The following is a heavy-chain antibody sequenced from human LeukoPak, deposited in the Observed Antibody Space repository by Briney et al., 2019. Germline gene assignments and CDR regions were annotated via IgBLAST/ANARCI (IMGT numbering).Heavy chain of an antibody. Sequence: SGTLSLTCAVSGGSISSSNWWSWVRQPPGKGLEWIGEIYHSGSTNYNPSLKSRVTISVDKSKNQSSLKLSSVTAADTAVYYCATRRMVRGVIPWFDPWGQGTLVTVSS. CDR1: GGSISSSNW. CDR3: ATRRMVRGVIPWFDP. V-gene: IGHV4-4*02. J-gene: IGHJ5*02. D-gene: IGHD3-10*01. CDR2: IYHSGST.